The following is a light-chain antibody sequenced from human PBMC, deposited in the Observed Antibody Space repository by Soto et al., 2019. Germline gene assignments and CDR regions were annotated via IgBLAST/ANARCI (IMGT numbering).Light chain of an antibody. CDR3: QQYNST. J-gene: IGKJ1*01. CDR1: QSISNW. Sequence: DTQLTQSPSTLSAFVGDRVTITCRASQSISNWLAWYQQKPGKAPKLLIYKASSLESGVPSRFSGSGSGTEFTLTISSLQPDEFATYYCQQYNSTFGQGTKVEIK. CDR2: KAS. V-gene: IGKV1-5*03.